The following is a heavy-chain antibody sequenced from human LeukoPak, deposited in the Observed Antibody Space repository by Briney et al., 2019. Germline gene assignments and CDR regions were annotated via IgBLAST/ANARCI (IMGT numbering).Heavy chain of an antibody. V-gene: IGHV3-48*04. J-gene: IGHJ6*04. CDR3: AELGITMIGGV. Sequence: GGSLRLSCAASGFTFSSYSMNWVRQAPGKGLEWVSYISSGSTIYYADFVKGRFTISRDNAKNSLYLQMNSLRAEDTAVYYCAELGITMIGGVWGKGTTVTISS. CDR2: ISSGSTI. CDR1: GFTFSSYS. D-gene: IGHD3-10*02.